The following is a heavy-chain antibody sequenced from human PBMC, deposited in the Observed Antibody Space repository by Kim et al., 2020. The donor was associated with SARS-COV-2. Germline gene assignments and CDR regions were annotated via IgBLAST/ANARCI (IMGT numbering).Heavy chain of an antibody. J-gene: IGHJ6*02. CDR3: ARHDGSGSSYCYYGMDV. Sequence: LKSRVTISVDTSNNQFSLKLNSVTAADTAVYYCARHDGSGSSYCYYGMDVWGQGTTVTVSS. D-gene: IGHD3-10*01. V-gene: IGHV4-39*01.